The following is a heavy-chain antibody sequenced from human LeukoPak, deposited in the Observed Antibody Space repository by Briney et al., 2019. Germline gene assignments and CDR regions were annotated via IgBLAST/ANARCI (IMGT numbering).Heavy chain of an antibody. Sequence: PSETLSLTCGVSGGSISSGGYSWSWLRQPPGKGLEWIGYIYYSGSTYYNPSLKSRVTISVDTSKNQFSLKLSSVTAADTAVYYCARIVRRHSSGWYSYYYYYYMDVWGKGTTVTISS. V-gene: IGHV4-30-4*07. CDR2: IYYSGST. J-gene: IGHJ6*03. CDR1: GGSISSGGYS. CDR3: ARIVRRHSSGWYSYYYYYYMDV. D-gene: IGHD6-19*01.